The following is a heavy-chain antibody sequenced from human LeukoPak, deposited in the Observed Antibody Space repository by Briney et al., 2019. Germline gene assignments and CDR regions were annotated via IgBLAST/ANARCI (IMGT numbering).Heavy chain of an antibody. CDR3: ARGADYYDSSGYYYVLDY. CDR2: IYYSGST. D-gene: IGHD3-22*01. Sequence: SETLSLTCTVSGGSISSYYWSWIRQPPGKGLEWIGYIYYSGSTNYNPSLKSRVTISVDTSKNQFSLKLSSVTVADTAVYYCARGADYYDSSGYYYVLDYWGQGTLVTVSS. V-gene: IGHV4-59*12. J-gene: IGHJ4*02. CDR1: GGSISSYY.